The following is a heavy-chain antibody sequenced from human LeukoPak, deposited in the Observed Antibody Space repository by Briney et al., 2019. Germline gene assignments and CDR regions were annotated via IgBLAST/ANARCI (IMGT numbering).Heavy chain of an antibody. CDR2: IYYTGTT. CDR1: RGSITNSSCY. J-gene: IGHJ6*02. D-gene: IGHD5-18*01. Sequence: SETLSLTCAVSRGSITNSSCYWGWIRQPPGKGLEWIGGIYYTGTTYYSPSLNSRITISMDTSKKQFSLKLSSVTAADTAVYYCARLFISSYGYYYYYGMDVWGQGTTVTVSS. CDR3: ARLFISSYGYYYYYGMDV. V-gene: IGHV4-39*01.